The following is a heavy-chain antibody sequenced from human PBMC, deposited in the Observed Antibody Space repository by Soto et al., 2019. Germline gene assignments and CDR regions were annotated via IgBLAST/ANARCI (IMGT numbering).Heavy chain of an antibody. CDR2: IRSKAYGGTT. Sequence: GGSLRLSCTASGFTFGDYAMSWFRQAPGKGLEWVGFIRSKAYGGTTEYAASVKGRFTISRDDSKSIAYLQMNSLRTEDTAVYYCTRVGVPWLRGIDYWGQGTLVTVSS. D-gene: IGHD3-16*01. V-gene: IGHV3-49*03. J-gene: IGHJ4*02. CDR1: GFTFGDYA. CDR3: TRVGVPWLRGIDY.